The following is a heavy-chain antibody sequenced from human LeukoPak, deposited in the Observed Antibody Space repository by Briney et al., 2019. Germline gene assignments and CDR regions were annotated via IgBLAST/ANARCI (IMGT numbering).Heavy chain of an antibody. D-gene: IGHD3-16*01. CDR2: IRNKANSYTT. J-gene: IGHJ4*02. V-gene: IGHV3-72*01. CDR3: ARASIIMTPYYFDY. CDR1: GFTFSDHY. Sequence: GGSLRLSCAASGFTFSDHYMDWVRQAPGKGLEWVGRIRNKANSYTTEYAASVKGRFAISRDDSKNSLYLQMNSLKTEDTAVYYCARASIIMTPYYFDYWGQGTLVTVSS.